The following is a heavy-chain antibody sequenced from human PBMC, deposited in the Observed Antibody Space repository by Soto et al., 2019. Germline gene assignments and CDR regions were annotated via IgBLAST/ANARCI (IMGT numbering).Heavy chain of an antibody. D-gene: IGHD3-3*01. Sequence: GGSLRLSCAASGFTFSSYWMSWVRQAPGKGLEWVANIKQDGSEKYYVDSVKGRFTISRDNAKNSLYLQMNSLRAEDTAVYYCARTDDFWSGVLDYWGQGTLVTVSS. CDR1: GFTFSSYW. CDR3: ARTDDFWSGVLDY. V-gene: IGHV3-7*01. CDR2: IKQDGSEK. J-gene: IGHJ4*02.